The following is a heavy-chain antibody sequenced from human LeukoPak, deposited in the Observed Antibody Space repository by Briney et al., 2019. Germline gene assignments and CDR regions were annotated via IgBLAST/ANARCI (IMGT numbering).Heavy chain of an antibody. CDR1: GYTFRSYG. J-gene: IGHJ4*02. CDR3: ARDPCNPRSCPPWD. V-gene: IGHV3-33*01. Sequence: GRSLRLSCAASGYTFRSYGIHSVRQAPGKGLEWVAAIWYDGSKEYYADSVKGRFTISRDDSKSTLYLQMNSLRDEDTAVYYCARDPCNPRSCPPWDWGQGTQVIVSS. D-gene: IGHD2/OR15-2a*01. CDR2: IWYDGSKE.